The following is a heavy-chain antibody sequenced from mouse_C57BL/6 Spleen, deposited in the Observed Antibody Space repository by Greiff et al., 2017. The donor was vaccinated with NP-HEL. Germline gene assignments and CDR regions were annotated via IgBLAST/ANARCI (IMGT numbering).Heavy chain of an antibody. V-gene: IGHV1-52*01. CDR2: IDPSDSET. Sequence: VQLQQPGAELVRPGSSVKLSCKASGYTFTSYWMHWVKQRPIQGLEWIGNIDPSDSETHYNQKFKDKATLTVDKSSSTAYMQLSSLTSEDSAVYYCARSNGSDVFAYWGQGTLVTVSA. D-gene: IGHD2-2*01. CDR3: ARSNGSDVFAY. J-gene: IGHJ3*01. CDR1: GYTFTSYW.